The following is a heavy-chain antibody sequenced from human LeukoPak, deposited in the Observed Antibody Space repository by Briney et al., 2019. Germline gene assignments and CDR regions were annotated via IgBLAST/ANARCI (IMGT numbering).Heavy chain of an antibody. V-gene: IGHV3-48*01. J-gene: IGHJ4*02. CDR3: ARVGGYFDY. D-gene: IGHD3-16*01. CDR2: ISSSSSTI. CDR1: GFTFSSYS. Sequence: GGSLRLSCAASGFTFSSYSMNWVRQAPGKGLEWVSYISSSSSTIYYADSVKGRFTISRDNAKNSLYLQMNGLRAEDTAVYYCARVGGYFDYWGQGTLVTVSS.